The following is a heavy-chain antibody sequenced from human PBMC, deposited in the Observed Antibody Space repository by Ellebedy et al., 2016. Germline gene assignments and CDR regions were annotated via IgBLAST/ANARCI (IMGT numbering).Heavy chain of an antibody. CDR1: GYTFPSYG. CDR2: ISAYNGNT. J-gene: IGHJ4*02. D-gene: IGHD5-12*01. V-gene: IGHV1-18*04. Sequence: ASVKVSCKASGYTFPSYGISWVRQAPGQGLELMGWISAYNGNTNYAQKFQGRVTLTTDTSTSTAYMELRSLRYDDTAVYYCARTNIVVVTIFDYWGQGTLVTVSS. CDR3: ARTNIVVVTIFDY.